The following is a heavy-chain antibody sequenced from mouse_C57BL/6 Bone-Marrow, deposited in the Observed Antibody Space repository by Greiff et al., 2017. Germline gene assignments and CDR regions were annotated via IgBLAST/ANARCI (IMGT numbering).Heavy chain of an antibody. J-gene: IGHJ4*01. V-gene: IGHV1-22*01. CDR2: INPNNGGT. D-gene: IGHD1-1*01. CDR3: ARQGGYYGSSFSYAMDY. Sequence: EVQLQQSGPELVKPGASVKMSCKASGYTFTDYNMHWVKQSHGKSLEWIGYINPNNGGTSYNQKFKGKATLTVNKSSSTAYMELRSLTSEDSAVYYCARQGGYYGSSFSYAMDYWGQGTSVTVSS. CDR1: GYTFTDYN.